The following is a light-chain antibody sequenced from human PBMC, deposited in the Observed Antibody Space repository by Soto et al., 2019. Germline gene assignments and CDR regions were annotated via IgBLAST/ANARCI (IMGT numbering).Light chain of an antibody. CDR1: SSDVGGYNH. CDR3: CSYAGSSAYV. V-gene: IGLV2-11*01. J-gene: IGLJ1*01. Sequence: QSVLTRPRSVSGSPGQSVTISCTGTSSDVGGYNHVSWYQQNPGEAPKVMIFDVSKRPSGVPDRFSGSKSDNTASLTISGLQAEDEADYYCCSYAGSSAYVFGAGTKVTVL. CDR2: DVS.